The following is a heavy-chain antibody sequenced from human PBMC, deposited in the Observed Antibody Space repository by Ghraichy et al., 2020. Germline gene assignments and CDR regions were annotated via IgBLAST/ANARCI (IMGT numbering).Heavy chain of an antibody. J-gene: IGHJ4*02. V-gene: IGHV3-9*01. CDR3: AKDIGNYASGRPDY. Sequence: GGSLRLSCAASGFTFDDYAMHWVRQAPGKGLEWVSSISWSSGSVGYADSVKGRFTISRDNAKNSLYLQMNSLRAEDTALYYCAKDIGNYASGRPDYWGQGTLVTVSS. CDR1: GFTFDDYA. D-gene: IGHD3-10*01. CDR2: ISWSSGSV.